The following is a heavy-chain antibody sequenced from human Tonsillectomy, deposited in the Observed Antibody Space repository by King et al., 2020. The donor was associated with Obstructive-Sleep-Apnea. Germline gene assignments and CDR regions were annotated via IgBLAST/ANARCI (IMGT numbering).Heavy chain of an antibody. Sequence: DVQLVESGGGLVKPGGSLRLSCAASGFTFNNYAMNWVRLVPGKGLEWVSSISSSSSFIYYADSVEGRFTISRDNAKNSLYLQMNSLRAEDTAVYYCARPPNDDLWGGSLFYFHSWGQGTLVTVSS. CDR2: ISSSSSFI. CDR1: GFTFNNYA. CDR3: ARPPNDDLWGGSLFYFHS. J-gene: IGHJ4*02. V-gene: IGHV3-21*01. D-gene: IGHD3-3*01.